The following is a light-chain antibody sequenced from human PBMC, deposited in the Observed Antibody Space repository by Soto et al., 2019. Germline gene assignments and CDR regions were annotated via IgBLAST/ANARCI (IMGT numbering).Light chain of an antibody. Sequence: EIELTQSPATLSLSPGERATLSRRASQSVSSYLAWYQQKPGQAPRLLIYDASNRATGIPARFSGSGSGTDFTLTISSLEPEDFAVYYCQQRSNWPTFGQGTRLEIK. CDR2: DAS. CDR1: QSVSSY. CDR3: QQRSNWPT. V-gene: IGKV3-11*01. J-gene: IGKJ5*01.